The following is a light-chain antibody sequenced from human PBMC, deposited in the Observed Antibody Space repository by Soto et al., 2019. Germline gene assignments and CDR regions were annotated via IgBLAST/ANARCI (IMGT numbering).Light chain of an antibody. V-gene: IGKV3-20*01. CDR2: GDS. CDR3: QHYGSSHYVT. CDR1: QSISSSF. Sequence: EIVLTQSPGTLSLSPGERGTLSCRASQSISSSFLAWYQQKPGQAPRLLIYGDSTRATGIPDRFSGSGSGTDFTLTISRLEPEDFAVYFCQHYGSSHYVTFGGGTKVEVK. J-gene: IGKJ4*01.